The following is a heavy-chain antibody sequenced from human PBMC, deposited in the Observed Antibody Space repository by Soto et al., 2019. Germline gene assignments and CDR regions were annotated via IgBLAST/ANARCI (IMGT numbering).Heavy chain of an antibody. J-gene: IGHJ6*02. D-gene: IGHD3-3*01. CDR1: GFTFSSYG. CDR3: AKTTDDFWSGPNYYGMDV. V-gene: IGHV3-30*18. CDR2: ISYDGSNK. Sequence: GGSLRLSCAASGFTFSSYGMHWVRQAPGKGLERVAVISYDGSNKYYADSVKGRFTISRDNSKNTLYLQMNSLRAEDTAVYYCAKTTDDFWSGPNYYGMDVWGQGTTVTVSS.